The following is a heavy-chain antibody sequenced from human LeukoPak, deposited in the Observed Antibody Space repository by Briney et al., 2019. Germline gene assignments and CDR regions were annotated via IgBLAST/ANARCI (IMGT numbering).Heavy chain of an antibody. Sequence: GGSLRLSCAASGFTFSSYEMNWVRRAPGKGLEWVSYISSSGSTIYYADSVKGRFTISRDNAKNSLYLQMNSLRAEDTAVYYCAREGIAAVFDYWGQGTLVTVSS. CDR3: AREGIAAVFDY. CDR1: GFTFSSYE. CDR2: ISSSGSTI. D-gene: IGHD6-13*01. V-gene: IGHV3-48*03. J-gene: IGHJ4*02.